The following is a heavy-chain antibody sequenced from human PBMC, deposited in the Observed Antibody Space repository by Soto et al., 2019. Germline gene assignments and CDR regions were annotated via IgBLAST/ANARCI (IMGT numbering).Heavy chain of an antibody. CDR1: GFTFSGYT. CDR3: SKDGWEN. Sequence: EVQLLESGGGLAQPGGSLRLSCAASGFTFSGYTKAWVRQAPGKGLEWVSTISHSGESTYYAESVKGRFTISRDNSKNTLYLQMNSLRGEDTAVYFCSKDGWENWGQGTLVTVAS. J-gene: IGHJ4*02. CDR2: ISHSGEST. V-gene: IGHV3-23*01. D-gene: IGHD6-19*01.